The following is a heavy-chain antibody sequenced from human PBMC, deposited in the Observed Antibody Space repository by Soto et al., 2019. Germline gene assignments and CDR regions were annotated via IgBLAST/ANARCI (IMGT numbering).Heavy chain of an antibody. CDR3: ARRYGPGFDF. Sequence: PSVTLCVRCTVAEVPISGYCGSWIRQPPGKGLEWIGYIYYSGSTNYNPSLKSRVTISVDTSKNQFSLKLSSVTAADTAVYYCARRYGPGFDFWGQGTLVTVSS. V-gene: IGHV4-59*08. D-gene: IGHD4-17*01. CDR1: EVPISGYC. CDR2: IYYSGST. J-gene: IGHJ4*02.